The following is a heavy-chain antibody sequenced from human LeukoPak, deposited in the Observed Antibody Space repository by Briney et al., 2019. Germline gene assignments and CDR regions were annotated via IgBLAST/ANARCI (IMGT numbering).Heavy chain of an antibody. CDR2: ISSGGSTI. J-gene: IGHJ2*01. CDR1: GFIFSNYD. Sequence: PGGSLRLSCAASGFIFSNYDMNWVLQAPGKGLEWVSFISSGGSTIFYADSVRGRFTISRDDAKNSLYVQMNNLRVEDTAVYYCARDEIGDSDFDLRGRGTLVTVSS. D-gene: IGHD5-12*01. V-gene: IGHV3-48*01. CDR3: ARDEIGDSDFDL.